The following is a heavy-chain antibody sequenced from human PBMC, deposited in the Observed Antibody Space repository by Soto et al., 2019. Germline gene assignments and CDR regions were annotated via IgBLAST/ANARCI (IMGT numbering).Heavy chain of an antibody. CDR2: INPSGGST. V-gene: IGHV1-46*01. Sequence: QVQLVQSGAEVKKPGASVKVSCKASGYTFTSYYMYWVRQAPGQGLEWMGKINPSGGSTSYAQKFKGRVTMTRDTSTSTVYMELSSLRSEETAVYYCARGDSSGYRYYYYYYGMDVWGQGTTVTVSS. D-gene: IGHD3-22*01. CDR1: GYTFTSYY. CDR3: ARGDSSGYRYYYYYYGMDV. J-gene: IGHJ6*02.